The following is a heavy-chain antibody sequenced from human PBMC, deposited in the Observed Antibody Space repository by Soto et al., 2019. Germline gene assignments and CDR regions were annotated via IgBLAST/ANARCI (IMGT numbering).Heavy chain of an antibody. CDR3: VKNAGWFKT. CDR1: GFTSCATD. J-gene: IGHJ5*02. CDR2: IDGMGGIT. Sequence: PGRSLRLCRAASGFTSCATDRSWVRQAPGEGLEWVSTIDGMGGITYYADSVKGRFTISRDNSNNTVYLQMNSPGSDDTALYDSVKNAGWFKTWGQGALVTVSS. V-gene: IGHV3-23*01.